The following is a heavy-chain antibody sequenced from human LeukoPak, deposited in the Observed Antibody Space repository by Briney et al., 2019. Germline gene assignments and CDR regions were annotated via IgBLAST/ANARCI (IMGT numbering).Heavy chain of an antibody. CDR3: ARDPIVTYYYAMDV. J-gene: IGHJ6*02. Sequence: GGSLRLSCAASGFTFSDYYMSWIRQAPGKGLEWISYTNTRGTTIYYADSVKGRFTISRDNAKNSLYLQMNSLRAEDTAVYYCARDPIVTYYYAMDVWGQGTTVTVSS. CDR2: TNTRGTTI. V-gene: IGHV3-11*01. CDR1: GFTFSDYY. D-gene: IGHD2-15*01.